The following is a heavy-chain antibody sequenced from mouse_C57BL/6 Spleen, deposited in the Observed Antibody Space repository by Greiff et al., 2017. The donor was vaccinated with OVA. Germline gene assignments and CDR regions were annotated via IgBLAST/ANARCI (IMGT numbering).Heavy chain of an antibody. V-gene: IGHV1-5*01. J-gene: IGHJ4*01. CDR2: IYPGNSDT. CDR1: GYTFTSYW. Sequence: DVKLQESGTVLARPGASVKMSCKTSGYTFTSYWMHWVKQRPGQGLEWIGAIYPGNSDTSYNQKFKGKAKLTAVTSASTAYMELSSLTNEDSAVYYCTRYDGYYGGYYYAMDYWGQGTSVTVSS. D-gene: IGHD2-3*01. CDR3: TRYDGYYGGYYYAMDY.